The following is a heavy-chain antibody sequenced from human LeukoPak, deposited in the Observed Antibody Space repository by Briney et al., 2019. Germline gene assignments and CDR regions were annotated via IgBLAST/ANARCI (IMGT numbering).Heavy chain of an antibody. CDR2: ISGSGGTT. D-gene: IGHD1-26*01. J-gene: IGHJ4*02. CDR1: GFTFNTYA. V-gene: IGHV3-23*01. Sequence: GGSLRLSCAASGFTFNTYAMSWVRQAPGKGLEWVSTISGSGGTTYYADSVKGRFTVSRDNSINSVYLQMNSLRAEDTAIYYCAKEYGRYPPYDFWGQGTLVTVSS. CDR3: AKEYGRYPPYDF.